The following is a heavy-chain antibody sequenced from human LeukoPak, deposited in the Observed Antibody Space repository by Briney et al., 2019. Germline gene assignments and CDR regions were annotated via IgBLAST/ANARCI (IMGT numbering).Heavy chain of an antibody. V-gene: IGHV4-4*07. D-gene: IGHD2-2*01. CDR1: GGSITNYY. Sequence: PSETLSLICTVSGGSITNYYWSWIRQPAGKGLEWIGRIYTSGSTSYNPSLKSRVTMSIDTSKNQFSLKLSSLTAADTAVYYCARGCSSTSCWLRMDVWGQGTTVTVSS. J-gene: IGHJ6*02. CDR3: ARGCSSTSCWLRMDV. CDR2: IYTSGST.